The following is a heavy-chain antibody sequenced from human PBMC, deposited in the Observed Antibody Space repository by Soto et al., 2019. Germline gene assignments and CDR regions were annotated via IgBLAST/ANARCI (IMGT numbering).Heavy chain of an antibody. J-gene: IGHJ3*02. CDR3: ARVGQSVVVVAATLVRDAFDI. D-gene: IGHD2-15*01. CDR1: GYTFTSYA. CDR2: INAGNGNT. Sequence: ASVKVSCKASGYTFTSYAMHWVRQAPGQRLEWMGWINAGNGNTKYSQKFQGRVTITRDTSASTAYMELSSLRSEDTAVYYCARVGQSVVVVAATLVRDAFDICGQGPIVTPSS. V-gene: IGHV1-3*01.